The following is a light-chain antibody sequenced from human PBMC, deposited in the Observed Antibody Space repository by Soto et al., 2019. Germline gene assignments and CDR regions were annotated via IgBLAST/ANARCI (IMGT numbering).Light chain of an antibody. Sequence: DIQLTQSPSFLSASVGDRVTITCRASQGISSYLAWYQQKPGKAPKLLIYAASTLQSGVPSRFSGSGSGTEFPLKISSLQPEDFATSYCQQLNSYPVTFGQGTKVEIK. CDR2: AAS. CDR3: QQLNSYPVT. J-gene: IGKJ1*01. V-gene: IGKV1-9*01. CDR1: QGISSY.